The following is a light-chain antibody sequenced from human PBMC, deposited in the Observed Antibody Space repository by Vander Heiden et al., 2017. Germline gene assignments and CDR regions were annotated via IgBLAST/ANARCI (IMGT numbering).Light chain of an antibody. J-gene: IGLJ2*01. CDR2: KDS. Sequence: SYVLTQPPSVSVALGQTARITCGGNNIGSRSVHWYQQKPGQVAVLVIYKDSHRPSRPPERFSGSNSRKTASPTISRAPAGDDDDYYHQGWDSSTGRVFGAGTKLTVL. CDR3: QGWDSSTGRV. V-gene: IGLV3-9*01. CDR1: NIGSRS.